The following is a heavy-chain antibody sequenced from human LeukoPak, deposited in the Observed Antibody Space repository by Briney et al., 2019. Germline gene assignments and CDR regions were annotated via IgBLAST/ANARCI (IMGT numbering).Heavy chain of an antibody. V-gene: IGHV1-2*02. CDR1: TSTFTAYN. J-gene: IGHJ4*02. D-gene: IGHD1-7*01. Sequence: GASVKVSCKASTSTFTAYNIHWVRQAPGQGLEWMGWINPNSGGTKYAQKFQGRVTMTRDTSINSAYMELSSLRSDDTAIYYCARDWDWNYYFDYWGQGTLVTVSS. CDR3: ARDWDWNYYFDY. CDR2: INPNSGGT.